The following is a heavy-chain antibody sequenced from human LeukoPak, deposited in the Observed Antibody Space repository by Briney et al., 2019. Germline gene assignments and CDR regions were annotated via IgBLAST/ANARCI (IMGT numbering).Heavy chain of an antibody. CDR3: ARGSDGDYVGAATFQH. D-gene: IGHD4-17*01. CDR1: GYTLTAYY. V-gene: IGHV1-2*02. CDR2: INPNSGGT. Sequence: GASVKVSCKASGYTLTAYYIYWVRQAPGQGLEWMGWINPNSGGTNYAQKFQGRVTMTRDTSISTAYIDLSRLTSDDTAVYYCARGSDGDYVGAATFQHWGQGTLVTVSS. J-gene: IGHJ1*01.